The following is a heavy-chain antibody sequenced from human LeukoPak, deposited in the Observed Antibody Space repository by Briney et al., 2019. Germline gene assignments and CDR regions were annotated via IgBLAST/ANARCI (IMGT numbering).Heavy chain of an antibody. D-gene: IGHD3-22*01. CDR1: GFTFSSYA. CDR3: AKPMIVDHDAFDI. J-gene: IGHJ3*02. Sequence: GRSLRLSCAASGFTFSSYAMHWVRQAPGKGLEWVAVISYDGSNKYYADSVKGRFTISRDNSKNTLYLQMNSLRAEDTALYYCAKPMIVDHDAFDIWGQGTMVTVSS. CDR2: ISYDGSNK. V-gene: IGHV3-30*04.